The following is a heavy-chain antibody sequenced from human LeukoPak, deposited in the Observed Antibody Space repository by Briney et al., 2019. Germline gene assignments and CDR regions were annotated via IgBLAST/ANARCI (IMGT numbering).Heavy chain of an antibody. V-gene: IGHV4-34*01. CDR2: INHSGST. D-gene: IGHD1-26*01. CDR1: GGSFSSYY. Sequence: PSETLSLTCAVYGGSFSSYYWSWIRQPPGKGLEWIGEINHSGSTNYNPSLKSRVAISVDMSKNQFSLKLSSVTAADTAVYYCASLPPARTYTNYYYYYYMDVWGIGTTVTVS. J-gene: IGHJ6*03. CDR3: ASLPPARTYTNYYYYYYMDV.